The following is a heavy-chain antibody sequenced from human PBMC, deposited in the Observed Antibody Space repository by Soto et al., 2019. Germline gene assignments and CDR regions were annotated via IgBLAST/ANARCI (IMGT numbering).Heavy chain of an antibody. V-gene: IGHV4-38-2*01. CDR3: ARVRSSGHGVDY. Sequence: PSETLSLTCALSSYSFGSGYWAWLRQSPGKGLEWFGTISQNGDSFYNPSLRSRVAMSIDASRNQFSLELTAVTAADTALYYCARVRSSGHGVDYWGPGTLVTV. J-gene: IGHJ4*02. CDR1: SYSFGSGY. CDR2: ISQNGDS. D-gene: IGHD6-19*01.